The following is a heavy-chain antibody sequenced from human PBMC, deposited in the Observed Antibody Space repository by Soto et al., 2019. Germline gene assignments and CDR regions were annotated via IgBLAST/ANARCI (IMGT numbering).Heavy chain of an antibody. CDR3: ARGKGGSGSYYNDY. V-gene: IGHV1-3*01. CDR1: GYTFTSYA. Sequence: GASVKVSCKASGYTFTSYAMHWVRQAPGQRLEWMGWINAGNGNTKYSQKFQGRVTITADESTSTAYMELSSLRSEDTAVYYCARGKGGSGSYYNDYWGQGTLVTVSS. D-gene: IGHD3-10*01. J-gene: IGHJ4*02. CDR2: INAGNGNT.